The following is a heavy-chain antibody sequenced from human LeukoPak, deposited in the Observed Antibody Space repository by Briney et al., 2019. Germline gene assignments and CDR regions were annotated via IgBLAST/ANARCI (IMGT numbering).Heavy chain of an antibody. CDR3: ANEIRPNDY. V-gene: IGHV3-23*01. CDR1: GFTFSNHA. J-gene: IGHJ4*02. CDR2: ISISGDRT. D-gene: IGHD6-6*01. Sequence: GGSLRLSCEASGFTFSNHAMTWVRQAPGKGLEWVSAISISGDRTYYADSAKGRFTIPRDNSKNTLHLQMNSLRADDTAVYYCANEIRPNDYWGQGTLVTVSS.